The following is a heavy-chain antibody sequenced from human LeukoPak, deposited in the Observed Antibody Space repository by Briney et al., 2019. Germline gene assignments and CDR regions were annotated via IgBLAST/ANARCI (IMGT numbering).Heavy chain of an antibody. J-gene: IGHJ4*02. CDR2: IYHSGST. CDR3: ARVPYSSGQRVHFDY. V-gene: IGHV4-38-2*02. CDR1: GYSISSGYY. D-gene: IGHD6-19*01. Sequence: SETLSLTCTVSGYSISSGYYWGWIRQPPGKGLEWIGSIYHSGSTYYNPSLKSRVTISVDTSKNQFSLKLSSVTAADTAVYYCARVPYSSGQRVHFDYWGQGTLVTVSS.